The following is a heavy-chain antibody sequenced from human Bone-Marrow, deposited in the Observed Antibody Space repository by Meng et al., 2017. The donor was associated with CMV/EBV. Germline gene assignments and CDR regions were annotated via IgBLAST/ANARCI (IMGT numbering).Heavy chain of an antibody. J-gene: IGHJ3*01. CDR2: IKQDGSET. V-gene: IGHV3-7*01. CDR3: ASWTGYCSSTSCYYDAFDV. CDR1: RFTFSTYW. D-gene: IGHD2-2*01. Sequence: GESLKISCAASRFTFSTYWMSWVRQAPGKGLEWVANIKQDGSETYYVDSVRGRFTISRDNAKNSLYLQMNSLRAEDTAVYYCASWTGYCSSTSCYYDAFDVWGQGTMVTVSS.